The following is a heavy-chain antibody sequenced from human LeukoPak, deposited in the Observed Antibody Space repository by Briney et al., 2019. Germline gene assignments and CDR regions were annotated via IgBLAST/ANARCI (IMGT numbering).Heavy chain of an antibody. CDR2: ISSSSSTI. D-gene: IGHD3-22*01. V-gene: IGHV3-48*01. Sequence: GGSLRLSCAASGFTFSSYSMNWVRQAPGKGLEWVSYISSSSSTIYYADSVKGRFTISRDNAKNSLYLQMNSLRAEDTAVYYCAKDVDSSGYYYLRPDDAFDIWGQGTMVTVSS. CDR1: GFTFSSYS. J-gene: IGHJ3*02. CDR3: AKDVDSSGYYYLRPDDAFDI.